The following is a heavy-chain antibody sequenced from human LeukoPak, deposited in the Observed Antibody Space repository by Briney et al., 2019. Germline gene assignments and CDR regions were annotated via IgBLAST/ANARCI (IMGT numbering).Heavy chain of an antibody. V-gene: IGHV4-34*01. J-gene: IGHJ3*02. CDR3: ARGSSRGSWEVRKNAFDI. CDR2: INHSGST. D-gene: IGHD1-26*01. Sequence: PSETLSLTCAVYGGSFSGYYWSWIRQPPGKGLEWIGEINHSGSTNYNPSLKSRVTISVDTSKNQFSLKLSSVTAADTAVYYCARGSSRGSWEVRKNAFDIWGQGTMVTVSS. CDR1: GGSFSGYY.